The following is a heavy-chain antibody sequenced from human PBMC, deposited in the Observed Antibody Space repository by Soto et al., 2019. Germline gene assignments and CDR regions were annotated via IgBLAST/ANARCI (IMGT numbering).Heavy chain of an antibody. CDR1: GHSFTSYY. V-gene: IGHV1-46*01. J-gene: IGHJ5*02. Sequence: ASVKVSCKTSGHSFTSYYIHWVRQAPGQGLEWMGVVNPSRGSTNYAQKFQGRLTLTSDTSTSTVYMELSSLISDDTAVFYCAHALGYSSGFAPWGQGALVTVSS. D-gene: IGHD5-18*01. CDR2: VNPSRGST. CDR3: AHALGYSSGFAP.